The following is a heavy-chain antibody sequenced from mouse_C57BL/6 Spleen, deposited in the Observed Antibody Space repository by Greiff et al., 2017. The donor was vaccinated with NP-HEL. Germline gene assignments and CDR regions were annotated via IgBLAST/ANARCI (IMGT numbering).Heavy chain of an antibody. D-gene: IGHD2-1*01. V-gene: IGHV1-69*01. CDR2: IDPSDSYT. CDR1: GYTFTSYW. J-gene: IGHJ4*01. CDR3: ARDYRNGRAMDY. Sequence: QVQLQQPGAELVMPGASVKLSCKASGYTFTSYWMHWVKQRPGQGLEWIGEIDPSDSYTNYNQKFNGKSTLTVDKSSSTAYMQLSSLTSEESAVYYCARDYRNGRAMDYWGQGASVTVAS.